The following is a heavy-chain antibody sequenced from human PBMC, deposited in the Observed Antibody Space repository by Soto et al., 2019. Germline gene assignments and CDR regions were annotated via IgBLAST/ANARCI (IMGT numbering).Heavy chain of an antibody. CDR1: GFTFSSYA. CDR3: AKDLGLLWFGGGDY. D-gene: IGHD3-10*01. J-gene: IGHJ4*02. CDR2: ISGSGGST. V-gene: IGHV3-23*01. Sequence: EVQLLESGGGLVQPGGSLRLSCAASGFTFSSYAMSWVRQAPGKGLEWVSAISGSGGSTYYADSVKGRFTISRDNSKNTLYLKMTSLRAEDTAVYYCAKDLGLLWFGGGDYWGQGTLVTVSS.